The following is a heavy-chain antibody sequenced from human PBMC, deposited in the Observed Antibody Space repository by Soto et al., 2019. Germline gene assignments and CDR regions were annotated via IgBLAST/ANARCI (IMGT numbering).Heavy chain of an antibody. J-gene: IGHJ6*02. CDR2: ISYDGSNK. CDR3: AKDPYSLRYYYYGMDV. D-gene: IGHD2-21*01. Sequence: PGGSLRLSCASSGFNFSSYGMHWVRQAPGKGPEWVAVISYDGSNKYYADSVKGRFTISRDNSKNTLYLQMNSLRAEDTAVYYCAKDPYSLRYYYYGMDVWGQGTTVTVSS. CDR1: GFNFSSYG. V-gene: IGHV3-30*18.